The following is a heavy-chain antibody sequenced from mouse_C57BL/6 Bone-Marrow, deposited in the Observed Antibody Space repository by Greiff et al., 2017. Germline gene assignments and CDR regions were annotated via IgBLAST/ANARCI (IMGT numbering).Heavy chain of an antibody. CDR1: GYTFTSYW. Sequence: QVQLQQPGAELVRPGTSVKLSCKASGYTFTSYWMHWVKQRPGQGLEWIGVIDPSDSYTNYNPKFKGKATLTVDTSSSAAYMQLSSLPSEDSAVYYCARHTLFITTVDWGQGTTLTVSS. CDR3: ARHTLFITTVD. J-gene: IGHJ2*01. D-gene: IGHD1-1*01. CDR2: IDPSDSYT. V-gene: IGHV1-59*01.